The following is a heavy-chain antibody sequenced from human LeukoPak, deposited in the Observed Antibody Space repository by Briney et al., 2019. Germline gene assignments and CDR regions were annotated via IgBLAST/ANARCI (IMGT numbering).Heavy chain of an antibody. J-gene: IGHJ5*02. Sequence: PGGSLRLSCAGSGFTFSSYWMSWVRQAPGKGLEWVAKINQDGSEKDYVDSVEGRFRISRDNAKNELYLQMNSLRDEDAATYFCAREVLLFSGLPETWFDPWGQGALVTVSS. CDR1: GFTFSSYW. V-gene: IGHV3-7*03. CDR3: AREVLLFSGLPETWFDP. D-gene: IGHD6-25*01. CDR2: INQDGSEK.